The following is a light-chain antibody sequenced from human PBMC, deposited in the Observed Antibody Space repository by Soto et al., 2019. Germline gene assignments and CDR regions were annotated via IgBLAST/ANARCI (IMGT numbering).Light chain of an antibody. J-gene: IGLJ1*01. CDR2: DAN. CDR3: CSYAGSTTFYV. CDR1: ISDVGSYNL. Sequence: QSALTQPASMSGSPGQSITISFTGTISDVGSYNLVSWYQHHPGEAPKLIIYDANKRPSGISNRFPDSKSGNTASLTISGLQAEDEADYYCCSYAGSTTFYVFGIGTKVTVL. V-gene: IGLV2-23*01.